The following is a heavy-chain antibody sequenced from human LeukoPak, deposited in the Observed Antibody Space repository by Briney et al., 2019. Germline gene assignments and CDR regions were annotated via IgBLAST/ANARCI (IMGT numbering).Heavy chain of an antibody. CDR3: TRRDCSGTRCYTFDY. D-gene: IGHD2-2*02. V-gene: IGHV3-73*01. CDR2: IRNKPNNYAT. J-gene: IGHJ4*02. Sequence: PGGSLRLSCAASGFPFSASDVHWVRQASGKGLEWAGRIRNKPNNYATLYGASVKGRFTISRDDSKNTAYLQMNSLKTEDTAMYYCTRRDCSGTRCYTFDYWGQGTLVTVSS. CDR1: GFPFSASD.